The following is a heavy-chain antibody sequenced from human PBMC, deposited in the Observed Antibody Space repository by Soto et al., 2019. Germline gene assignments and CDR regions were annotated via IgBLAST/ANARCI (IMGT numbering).Heavy chain of an antibody. CDR3: AKGQSDSGSYYTPLAHGMDV. Sequence: EVQLLESGGGLVQPGGSLRLSCAASGFTFSTYAMSWVRQAPGKGLEWVSAISLGGSYTYYADSVKGRFTISRDNSKNRLYLHMNSLRAEETAVYYCAKGQSDSGSYYTPLAHGMDVWGRGTTVTVSS. CDR2: ISLGGSYT. J-gene: IGHJ6*02. V-gene: IGHV3-23*01. CDR1: GFTFSTYA. D-gene: IGHD1-26*01.